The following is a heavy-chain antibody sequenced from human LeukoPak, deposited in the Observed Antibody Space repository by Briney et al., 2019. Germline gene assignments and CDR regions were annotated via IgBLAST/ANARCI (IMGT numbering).Heavy chain of an antibody. CDR1: GFTFSSHS. J-gene: IGHJ4*02. CDR2: ISSSSTYI. Sequence: GGSLRLSSAASGFTFSSHSMTWVRQAPGRGLEWVSCISSSSTYIYYADSVKGRFTISRDNAENSLYLQMNSLRAEDAAVYYCARGYASGWYDYWGQGTLVTVSS. CDR3: ARGYASGWYDY. D-gene: IGHD6-19*01. V-gene: IGHV3-21*01.